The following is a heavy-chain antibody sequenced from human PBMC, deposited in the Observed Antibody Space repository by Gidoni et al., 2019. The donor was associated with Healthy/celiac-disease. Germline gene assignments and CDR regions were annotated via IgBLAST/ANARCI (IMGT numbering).Heavy chain of an antibody. V-gene: IGHV3-23*01. CDR1: GFTFSSYA. J-gene: IGHJ4*02. CDR2: ISGSGGST. D-gene: IGHD6-13*01. CDR3: AKDLSAGGPPNDY. Sequence: EVQLLESGGGLVQPGGSLSISCAASGFTFSSYAMSWVRQAPGKGLEWVSAISGSGGSTYYADSVKGRFTISRDNSKNTLYLQMNSLRAEDTAVYYCAKDLSAGGPPNDYWGQGTLVTVSS.